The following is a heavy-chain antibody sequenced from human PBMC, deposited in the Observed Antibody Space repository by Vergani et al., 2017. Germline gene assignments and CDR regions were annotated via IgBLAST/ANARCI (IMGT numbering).Heavy chain of an antibody. J-gene: IGHJ4*02. V-gene: IGHV4-31*11. CDR1: GGSISSGDHC. Sequence: QVQLQESGPGVVKPPQTLSLTCAVSGGSISSGDHCWTWIRQRPGKGLEWIGEINHSGSTNYNPSLKSRVTISVDTSKNQFSLKLSSVTAADTAVYYCARXPRMVRGEHRPFDYWGQGTLVTVSS. CDR3: ARXPRMVRGEHRPFDY. CDR2: INHSGST. D-gene: IGHD3-10*01.